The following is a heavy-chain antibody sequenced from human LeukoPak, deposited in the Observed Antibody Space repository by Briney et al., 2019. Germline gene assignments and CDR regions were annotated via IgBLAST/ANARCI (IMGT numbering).Heavy chain of an antibody. D-gene: IGHD2-2*02. CDR3: ARVPSSTSCYKCYYGMDV. CDR2: MSYDGNNK. CDR1: GFTFSTHA. Sequence: PGGSLRLSCEASGFTFSTHAIHWVRQAPGKGLEWVAVMSYDGNNKYYADSVKGRFTISRDNSKNTLYLQMNSLRAEDTAVYYCARVPSSTSCYKCYYGMDVWGQGTTVTVSS. J-gene: IGHJ6*02. V-gene: IGHV3-30-3*01.